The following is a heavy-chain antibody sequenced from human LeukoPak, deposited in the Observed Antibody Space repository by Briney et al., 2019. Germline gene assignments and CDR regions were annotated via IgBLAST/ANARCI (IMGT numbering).Heavy chain of an antibody. CDR2: INHSGST. D-gene: IGHD3-16*01. Sequence: PSETLSLTCAVYGGSFSGYYWSWIRQPPGKGLEWIGEINHSGSTNYNPSLKSRVTISVDTSKNQFSLKLSSVTAADTAVFYCARTVSRRLGSDYYYYGMDVWGQGTTVTVSS. CDR3: ARTVSRRLGSDYYYYGMDV. CDR1: GGSFSGYY. V-gene: IGHV4-34*01. J-gene: IGHJ6*02.